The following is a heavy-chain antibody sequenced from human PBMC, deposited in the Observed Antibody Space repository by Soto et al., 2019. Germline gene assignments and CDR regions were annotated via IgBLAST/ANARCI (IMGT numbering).Heavy chain of an antibody. CDR3: ARDQDSNGNYLSLWEPYAFDI. CDR1: GYTFTSYG. V-gene: IGHV1-18*04. D-gene: IGHD1-7*01. Sequence: QVQLVQSGAEVKKPGASVKVSCKASGYTFTSYGISWVRQAPGQGLEWMGWISAYNGNTNYAQKLQGRVTMTTDTSTSTAYMELRSLRSDDTAVYYCARDQDSNGNYLSLWEPYAFDIWGQGTMVTVSS. CDR2: ISAYNGNT. J-gene: IGHJ3*02.